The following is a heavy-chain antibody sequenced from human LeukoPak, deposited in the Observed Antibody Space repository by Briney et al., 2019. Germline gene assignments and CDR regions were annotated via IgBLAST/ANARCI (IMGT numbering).Heavy chain of an antibody. CDR2: IYYSGST. V-gene: IGHV4-59*01. CDR1: GGSISSYY. Sequence: SETLSLTCTVSGGSISSYYWSWIRQPPGKGLEWIGFIYYSGSTNYKSSLKSRVTISVDTSKNQISLKLSSVTAADTAVYYCARASVDPKYYYYMDVWGKGTTVTVSS. CDR3: ARASVDPKYYYYMDV. D-gene: IGHD5-24*01. J-gene: IGHJ6*03.